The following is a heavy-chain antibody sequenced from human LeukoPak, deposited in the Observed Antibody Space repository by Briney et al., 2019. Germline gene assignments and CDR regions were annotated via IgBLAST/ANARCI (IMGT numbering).Heavy chain of an antibody. V-gene: IGHV4-4*07. CDR2: IYTSGST. D-gene: IGHD6-13*01. CDR3: ARNGYSSSWYESWFDP. Sequence: SETLSLTCTVSGGSISNYYWNWIRQPAGKGLEWIGRIYTSGSTNYNPSLKSRVTISVDTSKNQFSLKLSSVTAADTAVYYCARNGYSSSWYESWFDPWGQGTLVTVSS. CDR1: GGSISNYY. J-gene: IGHJ5*02.